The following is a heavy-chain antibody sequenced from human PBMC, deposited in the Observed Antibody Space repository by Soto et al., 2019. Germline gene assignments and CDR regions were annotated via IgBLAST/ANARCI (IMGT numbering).Heavy chain of an antibody. D-gene: IGHD3-22*01. J-gene: IGHJ6*02. CDR1: GGSVSSGSYY. V-gene: IGHV4-61*01. CDR3: ARDRYYYDSSGYRKINYYYGMAV. Sequence: PSETLSLTCTVSGGSVSSGSYYWSWIRQPPGKGLEWIGYIYYSGSTNYNPSLKSRVTISVDTSKNQFSLKLSSVTAADTAVYYCARDRYYYDSSGYRKINYYYGMAVWGQGTTVTVSS. CDR2: IYYSGST.